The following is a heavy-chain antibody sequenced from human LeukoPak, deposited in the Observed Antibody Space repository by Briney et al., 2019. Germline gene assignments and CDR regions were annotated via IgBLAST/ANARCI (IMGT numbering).Heavy chain of an antibody. CDR1: GGSISSSSYY. D-gene: IGHD4-23*01. Sequence: SETLSLICTVPGGSISSSSYYWGWIRQPPGKGLEWIGWIYYSGSTYYNPSLKSRVTISVDTSKNQFSLKLSSVTAADTAVYYCAREDPDYGGNPGAFDYWGQGTLVTVSS. CDR2: IYYSGST. J-gene: IGHJ4*02. V-gene: IGHV4-39*07. CDR3: AREDPDYGGNPGAFDY.